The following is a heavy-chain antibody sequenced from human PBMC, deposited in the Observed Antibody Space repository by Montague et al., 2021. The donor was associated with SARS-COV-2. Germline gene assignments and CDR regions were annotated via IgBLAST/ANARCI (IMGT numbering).Heavy chain of an antibody. V-gene: IGHV3-30-3*01. CDR1: GFTFSSYA. CDR2: ISYDGIDK. J-gene: IGHJ4*02. Sequence: SLRLSCAASGFTFSSYAMHWVRQAPGKGLEWVVLISYDGIDKYYADSVEGRFTIARDNSKNTLYLQMSSLKPEDTAVYYCARAGFLGWFTTMFDYWGQGTLVTVSS. D-gene: IGHD3/OR15-3a*01. CDR3: ARAGFLGWFTTMFDY.